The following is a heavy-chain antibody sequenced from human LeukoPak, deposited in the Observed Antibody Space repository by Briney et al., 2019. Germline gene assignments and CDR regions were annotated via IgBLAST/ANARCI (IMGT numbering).Heavy chain of an antibody. CDR3: AAAYIGGAMVTNAFDI. V-gene: IGHV1-58*01. J-gene: IGHJ3*02. CDR2: IVVGSGNT. Sequence: GTSVKVSFKASGFSFTNSAVQWVRQARGQRLEWIGWIVVGSGNTIYVQKFQERVTITRDMSTSTAYMELSSLRSEDTAVYYCAAAYIGGAMVTNAFDIWGQGTMVTVSS. CDR1: GFSFTNSA. D-gene: IGHD5-18*01.